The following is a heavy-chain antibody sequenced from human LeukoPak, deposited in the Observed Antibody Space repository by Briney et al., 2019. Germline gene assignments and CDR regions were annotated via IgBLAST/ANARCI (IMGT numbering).Heavy chain of an antibody. CDR2: IYWNDDK. CDR3: AHDADAFDI. Sequence: SGPTVVIPTQTLTLTCTFSGFSLGTSGVGVGWIRQPPGKALEWLALIYWNDDKRYSPSLKSRLTITKDTSKNQVVLTMNNMDPVDPAIYYCAHDADAFDIWLQGTMVTVSS. CDR1: GFSLGTSGVG. J-gene: IGHJ3*02. V-gene: IGHV2-5*01.